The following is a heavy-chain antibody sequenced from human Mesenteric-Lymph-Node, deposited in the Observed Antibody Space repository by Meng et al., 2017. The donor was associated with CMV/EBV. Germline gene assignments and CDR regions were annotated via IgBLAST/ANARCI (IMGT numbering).Heavy chain of an antibody. CDR3: ARGIYDFWSGYQAGF. J-gene: IGHJ4*01. Sequence: GESLKISCAASGFTFDDYGMTWVRQAPGKGLMWVSHITSDGTTTMYADSVKGRFTVFRDNAKNTLYLQMNGLRAEDTAVYYCARGIYDFWSGYQAGFWGQGALVTVSS. D-gene: IGHD3-3*01. V-gene: IGHV3-74*03. CDR2: ITSDGTTT. CDR1: GFTFDDYG.